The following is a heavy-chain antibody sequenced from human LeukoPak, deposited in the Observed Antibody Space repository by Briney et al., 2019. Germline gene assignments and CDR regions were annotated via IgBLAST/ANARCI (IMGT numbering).Heavy chain of an antibody. D-gene: IGHD1-26*01. V-gene: IGHV1-18*01. CDR3: AREDPSGSFDY. Sequence: ASVKVSCKASGYTLTSYSFSWVRQAPGQGLEWMGWISVNTSYAQHLQGRVTMTTDTSTSTAYMELRSLRSDDTAVYYCAREDPSGSFDYGGEGTLVTVSP. CDR1: GYTLTSYS. CDR2: ISVNT. J-gene: IGHJ4*02.